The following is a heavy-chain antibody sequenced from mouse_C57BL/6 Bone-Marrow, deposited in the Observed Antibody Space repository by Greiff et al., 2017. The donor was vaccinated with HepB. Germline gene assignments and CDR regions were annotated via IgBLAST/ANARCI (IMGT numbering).Heavy chain of an antibody. D-gene: IGHD1-1*01. CDR1: GFTFSDYY. V-gene: IGHV5-16*01. Sequence: EVMLVESEGGLVQPGSSMKLSCTASGFTFSDYYMAWVRQVPEKGLEWVANINYDGSSTYYLDSLKSRFIISRDNAKNILYLQMSSLKSEDTATYYCASRLLPRGAMDYWGQGTSVTVSS. CDR2: INYDGSST. CDR3: ASRLLPRGAMDY. J-gene: IGHJ4*01.